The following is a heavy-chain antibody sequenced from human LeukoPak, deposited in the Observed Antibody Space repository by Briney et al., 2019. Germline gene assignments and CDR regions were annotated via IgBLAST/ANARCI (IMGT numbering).Heavy chain of an antibody. CDR2: IIPIFGTA. V-gene: IGHV1-69*05. CDR3: ARDDWNYKFTIHSYYYGMDV. CDR1: GGTFSSYA. J-gene: IGHJ6*02. Sequence: SVKVSCKASGGTFSSYAISWVRQAPGQGLEWMGGIIPIFGTANYAQKFQGRVTMTRDTSTSTVYMELSSLRSGDTAVYYCARDDWNYKFTIHSYYYGMDVWGQGTTVIVSS. D-gene: IGHD1-7*01.